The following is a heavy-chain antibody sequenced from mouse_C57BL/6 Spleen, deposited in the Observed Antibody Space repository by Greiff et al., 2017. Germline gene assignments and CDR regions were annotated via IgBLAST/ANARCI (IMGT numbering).Heavy chain of an antibody. Sequence: VKLQESGAELVRPGASVTLSCKASGYTFTDYEMHWVKQTPVHGLEWIGAIDPETGGTAYNQKFKGKAILTADKSSSTAYMELRSLTSEDSAVYYCTRSIITTVVATEVYYFDDWGQGTTLTVSS. D-gene: IGHD1-1*01. CDR2: IDPETGGT. J-gene: IGHJ2*01. CDR1: GYTFTDYE. V-gene: IGHV1-15*01. CDR3: TRSIITTVVATEVYYFDD.